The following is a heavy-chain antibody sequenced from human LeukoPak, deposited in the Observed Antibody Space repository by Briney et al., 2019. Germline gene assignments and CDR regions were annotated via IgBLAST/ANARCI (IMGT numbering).Heavy chain of an antibody. CDR2: IIPIFGTA. D-gene: IGHD3-3*01. CDR3: ARLAVGLRFLEWSTGDYYMDV. Sequence: SVKVSCKASGDTFSSYAISWVRQAPGQGLEWMGGIIPIFGTANYAQKFQGRVTITTDESTSTAYMELSSLRSEDTAVYCCARLAVGLRFLEWSTGDYYMDVWGKGTTVTVSS. V-gene: IGHV1-69*05. CDR1: GDTFSSYA. J-gene: IGHJ6*03.